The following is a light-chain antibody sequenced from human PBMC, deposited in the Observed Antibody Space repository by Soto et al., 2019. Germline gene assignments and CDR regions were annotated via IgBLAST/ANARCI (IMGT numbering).Light chain of an antibody. Sequence: QSVLTQPASVSGSPGQSITISCNGTSSDVGAYNYVSWYQQHPGKAPKLMIFDVSNRPSGVSNRFSGSKSGNTASLTISGLQAEDEADYYCSSFTTATTRVFGGGTKLTVL. J-gene: IGLJ3*02. CDR2: DVS. V-gene: IGLV2-14*01. CDR1: SSDVGAYNY. CDR3: SSFTTATTRV.